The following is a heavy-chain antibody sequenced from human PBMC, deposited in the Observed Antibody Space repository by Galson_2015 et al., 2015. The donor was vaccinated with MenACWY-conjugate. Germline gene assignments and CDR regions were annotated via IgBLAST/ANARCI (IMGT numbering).Heavy chain of an antibody. CDR1: EDTFTNYA. V-gene: IGHV1-3*01. CDR3: ARNFYASNGYYNY. Sequence: SVKVSCKASEDTFTNYAIHWVRQAPGQGLEWMRWILAGNGNTKFSQNFQGRLTITRDTSANTIYMDLSSLRSEDTAVYYCARNFYASNGYYNYWGQGTLVTVSS. CDR2: ILAGNGNT. D-gene: IGHD3-3*01. J-gene: IGHJ4*02.